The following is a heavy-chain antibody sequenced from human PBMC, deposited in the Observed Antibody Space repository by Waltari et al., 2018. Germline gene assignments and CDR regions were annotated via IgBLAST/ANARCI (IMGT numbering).Heavy chain of an antibody. CDR3: ARTLGQSSLDY. Sequence: QAQLQESGPGLGKPSETLFLTCDDSGYFISSVYYWGWIRQPPGTGLEWIGSSYHSVSTYYNPSLKSRVTISVDTSKNQFSLKLSSVTAADTAVYYCARTLGQSSLDYWGQGTLVTVSS. CDR1: GYFISSVYY. CDR2: SYHSVST. D-gene: IGHD3-10*01. V-gene: IGHV4-38-2*01. J-gene: IGHJ4*02.